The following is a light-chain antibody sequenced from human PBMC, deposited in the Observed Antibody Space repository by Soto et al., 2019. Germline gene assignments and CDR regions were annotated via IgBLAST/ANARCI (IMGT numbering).Light chain of an antibody. Sequence: EIVMTQSPATLSVSPGERATLSCRASQSVSSNLAWYQQKPGQAPRLLIYGASTRATGIPARFSGSGSGTEFTLTIGSLQSEDFAVYYCQQCNNWPPNTFGQGTKVDIK. CDR2: GAS. CDR1: QSVSSN. CDR3: QQCNNWPPNT. V-gene: IGKV3-15*01. J-gene: IGKJ2*01.